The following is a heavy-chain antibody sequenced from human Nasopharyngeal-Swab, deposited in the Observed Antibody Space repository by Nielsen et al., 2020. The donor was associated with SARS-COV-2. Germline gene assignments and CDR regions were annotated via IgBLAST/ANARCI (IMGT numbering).Heavy chain of an antibody. D-gene: IGHD6-19*01. CDR1: GYTFTGYY. Sequence: ASVKVSCKASGYTFTGYYMHWVRQAPGQGLEWMERINPNSGGTNYAQKFQGRVTMTRDTSISTAYMELSRLRSDDTAVYYCARVLYSSGGWFDPWGQGTLVTVSS. J-gene: IGHJ5*02. V-gene: IGHV1-2*06. CDR2: INPNSGGT. CDR3: ARVLYSSGGWFDP.